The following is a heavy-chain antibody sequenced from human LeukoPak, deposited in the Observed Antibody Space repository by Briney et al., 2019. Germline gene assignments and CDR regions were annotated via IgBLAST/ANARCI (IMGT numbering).Heavy chain of an antibody. CDR2: IYTSGST. D-gene: IGHD2-2*02. J-gene: IGHJ3*02. V-gene: IGHV4-4*07. CDR3: ARDGDIVVVPAAIPHDAFDI. Sequence: SETLSLTCTVSGGSISSYYWSWIRQPAGKGLEWIGRIYTSGSTNYNPSLKSRVTMSVDTSKNQFSLKLSSVTAADTVVYYCARDGDIVVVPAAIPHDAFDIWGQGTMVTVSS. CDR1: GGSISSYY.